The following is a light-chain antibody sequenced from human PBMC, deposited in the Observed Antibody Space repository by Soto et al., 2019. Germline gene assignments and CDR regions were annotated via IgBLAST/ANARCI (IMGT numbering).Light chain of an antibody. CDR3: QQYQSLPFT. Sequence: DIQMTQSPSSLSASVGDRVTITCQASQDISDYLNWYHQKPGKAPKFLIYDASYLETGVPSRFSGSGSGTDFTFTLSSLQTKDIGTYYCQQYQSLPFTFGPGTTVDIK. V-gene: IGKV1-33*01. J-gene: IGKJ3*01. CDR1: QDISDY. CDR2: DAS.